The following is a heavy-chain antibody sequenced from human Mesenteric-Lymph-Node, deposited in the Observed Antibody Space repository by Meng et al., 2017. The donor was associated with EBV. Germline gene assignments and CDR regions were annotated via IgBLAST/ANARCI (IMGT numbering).Heavy chain of an antibody. Sequence: HVRESGPGLGKPSETLSVTCPVSGGSISSSSYYWGWIRQPPGKGLEWIGDFYYSENTYYNPSLKSRVTISVDTSKNQFSLKLSSVTAADTAVYYCARRPWSLYYYFDYWGPGTLVTVSS. J-gene: IGHJ4*02. CDR2: FYYSENT. CDR3: ARRPWSLYYYFDY. V-gene: IGHV4-39*07. D-gene: IGHD1-26*01. CDR1: GGSISSSSYY.